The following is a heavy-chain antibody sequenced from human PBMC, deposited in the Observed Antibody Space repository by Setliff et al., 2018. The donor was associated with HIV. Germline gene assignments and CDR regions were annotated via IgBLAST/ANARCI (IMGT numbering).Heavy chain of an antibody. CDR1: GYMFNTYY. D-gene: IGHD2-15*01. CDR3: ARDHVVCSGGTCRSDDPYYYYYMNV. J-gene: IGHJ6*03. Sequence: ASVKVXXXTSGYMFNTYYMHWVRQVPGQGLEWMGWSNPNTGGTKYAQKFQGRGXMTMDTSTTTAYMELSGLKSDDTAVYYCARDHVVCSGGTCRSDDPYYYYYMNVWGQGTTVTVSS. V-gene: IGHV1-2*02. CDR2: SNPNTGGT.